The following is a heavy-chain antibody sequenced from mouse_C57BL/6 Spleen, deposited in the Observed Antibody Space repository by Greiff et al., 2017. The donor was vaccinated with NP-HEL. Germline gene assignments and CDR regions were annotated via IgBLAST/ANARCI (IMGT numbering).Heavy chain of an antibody. CDR1: GYSITSGYY. J-gene: IGHJ3*01. D-gene: IGHD2-4*01. V-gene: IGHV3-6*01. Sequence: EVKLQESGPGLVKPSQSLSLTCSVTGYSITSGYYWNWIRQFPGNKLEWMGYISYDGSHNYTPSLKNRISITRDTSKNQFFLKLNSVTTEDTATYDCAREMDYDYDPAWFAYWGQGTLVTVSA. CDR2: ISYDGSH. CDR3: AREMDYDYDPAWFAY.